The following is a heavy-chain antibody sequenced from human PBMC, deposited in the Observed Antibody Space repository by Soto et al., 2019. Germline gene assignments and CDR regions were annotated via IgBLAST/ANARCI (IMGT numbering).Heavy chain of an antibody. J-gene: IGHJ4*02. V-gene: IGHV3-23*01. D-gene: IGHD6-19*01. CDR1: GFSFSSYA. CDR3: AKDLPSIAVTGIFDY. CDR2: ISGSGGST. Sequence: GGSLRLSCAASGFSFSSYAMNWVRQAPGKELEWVSGISGSGGSTYNADSVKGRFTISRDNSKNTLYLQMNSLRAEDTAVYYCAKDLPSIAVTGIFDYWGQGTLVTVSS.